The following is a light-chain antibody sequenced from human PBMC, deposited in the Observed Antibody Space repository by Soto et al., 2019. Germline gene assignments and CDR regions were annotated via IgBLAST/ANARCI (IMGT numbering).Light chain of an antibody. CDR2: DVS. CDR3: SSYIRSGNYV. V-gene: IGLV2-14*01. Sequence: QSALTQAASVSVSPGQSITISCTGTISDVGAYNYVSWYQQHPDKAPKFIIYDVSNRPSGVSNRFSGSKSGNTASLTISGLQAEDEDDYYCSSYIRSGNYVFGTGTKLTVL. CDR1: ISDVGAYNY. J-gene: IGLJ1*01.